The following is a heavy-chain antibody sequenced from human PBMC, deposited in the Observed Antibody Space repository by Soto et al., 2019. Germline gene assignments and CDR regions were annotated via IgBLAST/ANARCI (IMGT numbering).Heavy chain of an antibody. CDR2: ISSSGRTI. D-gene: IGHD1-26*01. V-gene: IGHV3-11*01. CDR1: GFTSSDYY. CDR3: ARSLGMGGAGYN. Sequence: QVQLVESGGDLVKPGGSLRLSCAASGFTSSDYYMSWIRQAPGKGLEWVSYISSSGRTIYYADSVKGRFTISRDNAKNSLDLKMNRLRAEDTAVYYCARSLGMGGAGYNWGQGTLVTVSS. J-gene: IGHJ4*02.